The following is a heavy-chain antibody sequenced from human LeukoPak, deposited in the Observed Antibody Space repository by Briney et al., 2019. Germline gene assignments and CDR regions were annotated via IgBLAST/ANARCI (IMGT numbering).Heavy chain of an antibody. CDR3: ARNENGAFDI. Sequence: KPSETLSPTCTVSGASISSYYWSWIRQPPGKGLVWIGYVYYSGSTNYNPSLKSRVTISVDTSKNQFSLKLSSVTAADTAAYFCARNENGAFDIWGQGTKVTVSS. V-gene: IGHV4-59*01. D-gene: IGHD2-8*01. CDR1: GASISSYY. J-gene: IGHJ3*02. CDR2: VYYSGST.